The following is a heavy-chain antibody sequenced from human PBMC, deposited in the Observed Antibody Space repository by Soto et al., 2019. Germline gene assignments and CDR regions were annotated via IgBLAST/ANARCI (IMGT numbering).Heavy chain of an antibody. CDR2: ISTYNGNT. CDR3: ARDEVRNGVGV. CDR1: GYPFSGYS. Sequence: ASVKFSCKASGYPFSGYSISWVRQAPGQGLECMGWISTYNGNTNTAQKFQGRVTMTTXTXXKXXXMXLXXLRXDDTAVYYCARDEVRNGVGVWGQGIKVTVSS. V-gene: IGHV1-18*04. J-gene: IGHJ6*02.